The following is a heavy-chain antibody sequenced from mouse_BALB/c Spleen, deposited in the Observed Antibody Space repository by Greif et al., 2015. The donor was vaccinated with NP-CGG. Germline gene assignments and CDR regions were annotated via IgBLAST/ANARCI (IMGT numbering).Heavy chain of an antibody. D-gene: IGHD4-1*01. J-gene: IGHJ2*01. CDR1: GFSFTSYG. Sequence: VKVVESGPGLVAPSQSLSITCTVSGFSFTSYGVHWVRQPPGKGLEWLGVIWAGGSTNYNSALMSRLSISKDNSKSQVFLKMNSLQTDDTAMYYCASGGGTYYFDYWGQGTTLTVSS. CDR2: IWAGGST. V-gene: IGHV2-9*02. CDR3: ASGGGTYYFDY.